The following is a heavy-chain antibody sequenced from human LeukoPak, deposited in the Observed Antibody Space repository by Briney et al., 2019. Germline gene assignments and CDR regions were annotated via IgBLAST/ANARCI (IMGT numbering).Heavy chain of an antibody. CDR1: GASISSYY. CDR2: IYYSGST. Sequence: SETLSLTCTVSGASISSYYWSWIRQPPGKGLEWIGYIYYSGSTNYNPSLKSRVTMSVGTSKNQFSLNLSSVTAADTAVYYCARSPSTGPDYWGQGTLVTVSS. CDR3: ARSPSTGPDY. J-gene: IGHJ4*02. D-gene: IGHD1-1*01. V-gene: IGHV4-59*08.